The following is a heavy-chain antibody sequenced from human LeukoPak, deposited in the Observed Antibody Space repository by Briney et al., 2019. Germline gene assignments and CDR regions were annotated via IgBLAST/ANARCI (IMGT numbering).Heavy chain of an antibody. CDR2: LYSDGNT. CDR1: GFTVITND. V-gene: IGHV3-53*01. CDR3: ARGVEPLAVNTLAY. D-gene: IGHD1-14*01. Sequence: GGSLRLSCAASGFTVITNDMTWVRQAPGKGLEWVSVLYSDGNTKYADSVQGRFTISRDNSKNTLYLEMNSLSPDDTAVYYCARGVEPLAVNTLAYWGQGTLVTVSS. J-gene: IGHJ4*02.